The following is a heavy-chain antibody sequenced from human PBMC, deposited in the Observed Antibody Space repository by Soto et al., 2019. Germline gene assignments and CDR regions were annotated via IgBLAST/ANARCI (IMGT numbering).Heavy chain of an antibody. V-gene: IGHV1-69*02. D-gene: IGHD2-2*01. CDR3: ASRYCSSTSCYAHYYYYGMDV. J-gene: IGHJ6*02. CDR1: GGTFSSYT. Sequence: QVQLVQSGAEVKKPGSSVKVSCKASGGTFSSYTISWVRQAPGQGLEWMGRIIPILGIANYAQKFQGRVTITADKSTXXAXMXXSSLRSEDTAVYYCASRYCSSTSCYAHYYYYGMDVWGQGTTVTVSS. CDR2: IIPILGIA.